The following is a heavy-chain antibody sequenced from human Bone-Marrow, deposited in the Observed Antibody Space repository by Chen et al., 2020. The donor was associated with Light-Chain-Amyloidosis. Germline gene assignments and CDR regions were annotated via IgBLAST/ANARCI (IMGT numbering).Heavy chain of an antibody. Sequence: EVQLVESGGGLIQPGGSLRLSCAASGFTVSSNYMSWVRQAPGKGLGWVSVIYSGRSTYYAESVKGRCTICRDNSKNARYLQMNSLRAEDTAVDYCAGTCGSGSYYADYWGQGTLVTVSS. J-gene: IGHJ4*02. D-gene: IGHD3-10*01. V-gene: IGHV3-53*01. CDR1: GFTVSSNY. CDR2: IYSGRST. CDR3: AGTCGSGSYYADY.